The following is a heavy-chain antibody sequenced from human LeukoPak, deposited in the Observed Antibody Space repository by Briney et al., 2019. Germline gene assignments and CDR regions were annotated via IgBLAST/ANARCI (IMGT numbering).Heavy chain of an antibody. D-gene: IGHD4-23*01. V-gene: IGHV4-61*05. CDR3: ARHGNGPDSEFDY. CDR1: GASISSGGYS. CDR2: IDYSGST. Sequence: SETLSLTCAVSGASISSGGYSWGWIRQPPGKGLAWIGYIDYSGSTNYNPSLKSRVTISVDTSKNQFSLKLSSVTAADTAVYYCARHGNGPDSEFDYWGQGTLVTVSS. J-gene: IGHJ4*02.